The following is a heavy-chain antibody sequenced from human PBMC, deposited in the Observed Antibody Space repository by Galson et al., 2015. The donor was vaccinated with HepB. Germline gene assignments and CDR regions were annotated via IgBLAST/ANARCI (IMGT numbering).Heavy chain of an antibody. D-gene: IGHD6-19*01. CDR1: GFTFSSYA. V-gene: IGHV3-30*04. CDR3: ASTISSGLFSWD. J-gene: IGHJ4*02. Sequence: SLRLSCAASGFTFSSYAMHWVRQAPGKGLEWVAVISYDGSNKYYADSVKGRFTISRDNSKNTLYLQMNSLRAEDTAVYYCASTISSGLFSWDWGQGTLVTVSS. CDR2: ISYDGSNK.